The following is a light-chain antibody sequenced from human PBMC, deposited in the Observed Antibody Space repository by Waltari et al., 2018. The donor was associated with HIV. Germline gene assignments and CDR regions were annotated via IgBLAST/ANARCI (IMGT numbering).Light chain of an antibody. V-gene: IGKV1-9*01. Sequence: DIQLTQSPPFLSASVGDRITITCRASQGISSYLTWYQQQPGTAPQLLIYAASTLQSGVPSRFSGSISGTEFTLTISSLQPEDFGTYYCQQLYTYPYSFGQGTKLEI. J-gene: IGKJ2*03. CDR1: QGISSY. CDR3: QQLYTYPYS. CDR2: AAS.